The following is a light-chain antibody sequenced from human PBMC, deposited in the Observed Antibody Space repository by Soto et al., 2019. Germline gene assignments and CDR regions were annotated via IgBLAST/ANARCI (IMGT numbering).Light chain of an antibody. CDR1: STDVSTSTF. Sequence: QSVLTQPASVSGSPGQSITISCTGISTDVSTSTFVSWYQHHPGKAPRLILYDVTYRPSGISTRFSGSKSGDTATLTISGLQAEDEADYFCTSYRRGPLYVFGSGTKLTVL. J-gene: IGLJ1*01. V-gene: IGLV2-14*03. CDR3: TSYRRGPLYV. CDR2: DVT.